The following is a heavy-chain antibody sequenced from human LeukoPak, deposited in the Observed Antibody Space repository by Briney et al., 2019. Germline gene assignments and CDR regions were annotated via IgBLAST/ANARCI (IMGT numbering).Heavy chain of an antibody. Sequence: PGGSLRLSCAASRFTFSTYSMNWVRQAPGKGLEWVSSTDSTSTYIYYADSVKGRFTISRDNAKNSLYLQMDSLRAEDTAVYYCARDSLVGSTTPVFDYWGQGTLVTVSS. CDR3: ARDSLVGSTTPVFDY. CDR1: RFTFSTYS. V-gene: IGHV3-21*04. J-gene: IGHJ4*02. D-gene: IGHD1-26*01. CDR2: TDSTSTYI.